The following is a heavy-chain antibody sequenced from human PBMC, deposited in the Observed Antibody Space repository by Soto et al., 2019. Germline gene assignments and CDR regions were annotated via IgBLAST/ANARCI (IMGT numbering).Heavy chain of an antibody. V-gene: IGHV3-33*01. D-gene: IGHD3-22*01. J-gene: IGHJ3*02. CDR1: GFTFSSYG. CDR2: IWYDGSNK. CDR3: ARVRNYYDSSGYYAFDI. Sequence: GGSLRLSCAASGFTFSSYGMHWVRQAPGKGLEWVAVIWYDGSNKYYADSVKGRFTISRDNSKNTLYLQMNSLRAEDTAVYYCARVRNYYDSSGYYAFDIWGQGTMVTVSS.